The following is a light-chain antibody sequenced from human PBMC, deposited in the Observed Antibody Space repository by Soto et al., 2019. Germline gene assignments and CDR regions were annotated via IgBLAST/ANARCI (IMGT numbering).Light chain of an antibody. J-gene: IGLJ1*01. CDR3: SSYTISSTLYV. CDR2: DVT. Sequence: HSALTQPASVSGSPGPSITISCTGTSSDVGDHNYVSWYQQHPGKDPKLMIYDVTHRPSWISNRFSGSKSGNTASLTISGLQAEDDADYYCSSYTISSTLYVVGTGTKLTVL. V-gene: IGLV2-14*01. CDR1: SSDVGDHNY.